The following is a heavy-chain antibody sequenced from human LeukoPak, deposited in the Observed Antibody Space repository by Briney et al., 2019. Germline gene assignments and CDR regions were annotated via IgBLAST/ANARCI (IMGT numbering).Heavy chain of an antibody. D-gene: IGHD5-18*01. J-gene: IGHJ6*02. CDR3: ASLPPTDTAMAEYYYGMDV. Sequence: GASVKVSCKASGGTFSSYAISWVRQAPGQGLEWMGRIIPILGIANYAQKFQGRVTITADKSTSTAYMELSSLRSEDTAVYYCASLPPTDTAMAEYYYGMDVWGQGTTVTVSS. V-gene: IGHV1-69*04. CDR2: IIPILGIA. CDR1: GGTFSSYA.